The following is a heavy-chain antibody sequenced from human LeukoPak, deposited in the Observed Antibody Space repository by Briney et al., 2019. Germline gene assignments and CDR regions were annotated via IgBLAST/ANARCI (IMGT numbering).Heavy chain of an antibody. CDR3: TRDWETEMATRWDSFDI. J-gene: IGHJ3*02. D-gene: IGHD5-24*01. CDR1: GFTFSSYW. Sequence: PGGSLRLSCAASGFTFSSYWMHWVRQAPGKGLEWVAFISHDGSTRYYADSVKGRFTISRDNSKNTLFLQINSLSAEDTAVFYCTRDWETEMATRWDSFDIWGQGTMVTVSS. V-gene: IGHV3-30*03. CDR2: ISHDGSTR.